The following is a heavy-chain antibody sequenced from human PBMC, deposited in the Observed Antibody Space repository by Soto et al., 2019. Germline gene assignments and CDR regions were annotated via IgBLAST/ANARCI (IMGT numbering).Heavy chain of an antibody. CDR1: GFTFSSYG. J-gene: IGHJ4*02. Sequence: QVQLVESGGGVVQPGRSLRLSCAASGFTFSSYGMHWVRQAPGKGLEWVAVIWYDGSNKYYADSVKGRFTISRDNSKNARYLQMNSRRAEDTAVYHCARAGVYSYAAFDYWGQGTLVTVSS. CDR3: ARAGVYSYAAFDY. CDR2: IWYDGSNK. V-gene: IGHV3-33*01. D-gene: IGHD5-18*01.